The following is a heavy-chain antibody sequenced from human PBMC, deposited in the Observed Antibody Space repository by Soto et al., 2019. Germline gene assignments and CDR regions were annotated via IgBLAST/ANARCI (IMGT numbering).Heavy chain of an antibody. V-gene: IGHV4-59*01. CDR3: ARVAGSSFYYYGMDV. D-gene: IGHD6-19*01. CDR1: GGSISNYY. J-gene: IGHJ6*02. Sequence: SETLSLTCTVSGGSISNYYWSWIRQPPGKGLEWIGYIYYSGSTNYNPSLKSRVTISLDTSKNQFSLKLSSVTAADAAVYYCARVAGSSFYYYGMDVWGQGTTVTVSS. CDR2: IYYSGST.